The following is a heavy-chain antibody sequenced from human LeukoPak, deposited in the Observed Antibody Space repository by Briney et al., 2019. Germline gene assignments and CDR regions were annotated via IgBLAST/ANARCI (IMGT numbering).Heavy chain of an antibody. J-gene: IGHJ4*02. Sequence: GGSLRLSCAASGFTFSSYGFHWVRQAPGKGLEWVAVIWYDGSKKYYVDSVKGRFTVSRDNSKNTLYLQMNSLRAEDTAVYYCAKSYGSGSYYHFDYWGQGTLVAVSS. CDR3: AKSYGSGSYYHFDY. CDR2: IWYDGSKK. CDR1: GFTFSSYG. V-gene: IGHV3-33*06. D-gene: IGHD3-10*01.